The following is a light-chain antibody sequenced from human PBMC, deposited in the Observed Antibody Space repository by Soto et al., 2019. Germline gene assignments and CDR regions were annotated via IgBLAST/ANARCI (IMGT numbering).Light chain of an antibody. J-gene: IGLJ2*01. CDR2: LNSDGSH. V-gene: IGLV4-69*01. CDR1: SGHSSYA. CDR3: QTWGTGSKV. Sequence: QPVLTQSPSASASLGASVKLTCTLSSGHSSYAIAWHQQQPEKGPRYLMKLNSDGSHSKGDGIPYRFSGSSSGAERYLTISSLQSEDEADSYCQTWGTGSKVFGGGTKLTVL.